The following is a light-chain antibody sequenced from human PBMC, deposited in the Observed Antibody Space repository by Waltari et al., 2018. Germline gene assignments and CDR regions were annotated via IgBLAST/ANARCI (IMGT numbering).Light chain of an antibody. CDR1: QSVSSY. CDR3: QQRDSLLVT. V-gene: IGKV3-11*01. CDR2: DAS. J-gene: IGKJ4*01. Sequence: EIVLTQSPATPSLSPGERATLSCRASQSVSSYLAWYQQKPGQAPRLLLYDASNRAAGIPARFSGSGSGTDFTLTISSLEPEDFAVYYCQQRDSLLVTFGGGTKVQI.